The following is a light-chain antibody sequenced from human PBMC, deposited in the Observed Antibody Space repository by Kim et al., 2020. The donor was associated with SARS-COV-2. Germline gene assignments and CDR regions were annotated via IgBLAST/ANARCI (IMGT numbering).Light chain of an antibody. CDR2: AAS. Sequence: DIQMTQSPSSLSASGGDRVTITCRASQSISSYLNWYQQKPGKAPKLLIYAASSLHSGVPSRFSVSASGTDVTLTISSLQPGDFATYHCQQSYSTPRTFGQGNKV. CDR1: QSISSY. V-gene: IGKV1-39*01. J-gene: IGKJ1*01. CDR3: QQSYSTPRT.